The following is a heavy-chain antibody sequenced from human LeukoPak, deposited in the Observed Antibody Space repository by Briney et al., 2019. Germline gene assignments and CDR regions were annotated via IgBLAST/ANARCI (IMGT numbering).Heavy chain of an antibody. J-gene: IGHJ4*02. CDR1: GFTFSSYW. CDR3: ASAFTRTLPGGLDY. V-gene: IGHV3-7*01. D-gene: IGHD1-14*01. Sequence: GGSLRLSCAASGFTFSSYWMSWVRQAPGKGLEWVANIKQDGSEKYYVDSVKGRFTISRDNAKNSLYLQMNSLRAEDTAVYYCASAFTRTLPGGLDYWGQGTLVTVSS. CDR2: IKQDGSEK.